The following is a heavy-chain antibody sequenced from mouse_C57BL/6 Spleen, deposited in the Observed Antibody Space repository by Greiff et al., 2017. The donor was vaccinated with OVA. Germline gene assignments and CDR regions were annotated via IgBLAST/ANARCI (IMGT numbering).Heavy chain of an antibody. CDR3: ARGIDYYGSSYYFDY. Sequence: EVKLMESGGGLVKPGGSLKLSCAASGFTFSDYGMHWVRQAPEKGLEWVAYISSGSSTIYYADTVKGRFTISSDNAKNTLFLQMTSLRSEDTAMYYCARGIDYYGSSYYFDYWGQGTTLTVSS. V-gene: IGHV5-17*01. D-gene: IGHD1-1*01. CDR2: ISSGSSTI. CDR1: GFTFSDYG. J-gene: IGHJ2*01.